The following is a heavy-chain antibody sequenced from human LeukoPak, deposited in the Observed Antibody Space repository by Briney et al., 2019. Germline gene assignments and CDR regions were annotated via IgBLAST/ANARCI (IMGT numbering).Heavy chain of an antibody. J-gene: IGHJ4*02. CDR3: ARGGIQLYFDY. D-gene: IGHD5-18*01. V-gene: IGHV4-31*03. CDR2: IYYSGST. CDR1: GGSISSGGYY. Sequence: PSETLSLTCTVSGGSISSGGYYWSWIRQHPGKGLEWIGYIYYSGSTYYNPSLKSRVTISVDTSKNQFSLKLSSVTAADTAVYYCARGGIQLYFDYWGQGTLVTVSS.